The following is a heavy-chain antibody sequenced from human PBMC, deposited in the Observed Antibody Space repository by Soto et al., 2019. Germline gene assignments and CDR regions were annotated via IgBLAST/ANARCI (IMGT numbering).Heavy chain of an antibody. CDR3: ARSIVVVTALDY. V-gene: IGHV1-3*01. Sequence: EASVKVSCKASGYSFTSYAMHWVRQAPGQRLEWMGWINAGNGNTKYSQKFQGRVTITRDTSASTAYMELSSLRSEDTAVYYCARSIVVVTALDYWGQGTLVTVSS. D-gene: IGHD2-21*02. J-gene: IGHJ4*02. CDR1: GYSFTSYA. CDR2: INAGNGNT.